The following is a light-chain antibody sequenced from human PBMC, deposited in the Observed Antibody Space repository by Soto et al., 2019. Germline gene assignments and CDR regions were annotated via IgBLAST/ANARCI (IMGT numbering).Light chain of an antibody. CDR3: QKYDSALLT. CDR1: HDINNY. Sequence: DTQMTQSPSSLSAPVGDRVTITCRASHDINNYLAWYQQKPGKVPKVLIYVASTLRSGVPSRFSGSGSGTEFTLTISSLQPEDAATYYCQKYDSALLTLGGGTKVDIK. CDR2: VAS. V-gene: IGKV1-27*01. J-gene: IGKJ4*01.